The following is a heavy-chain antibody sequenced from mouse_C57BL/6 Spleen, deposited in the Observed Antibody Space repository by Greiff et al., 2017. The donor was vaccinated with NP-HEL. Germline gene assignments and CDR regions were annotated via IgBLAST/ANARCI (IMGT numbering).Heavy chain of an antibody. J-gene: IGHJ2*01. Sequence: VQLQQSGPELVKPGASVKISCKASGYSFTSYYIHWVKQRPGQGLEWIGWIYPGSGNTKYNEKFKGKATLTADTSSSTAYMQLSSLTSEDSAVYYCARGGVVATGDYWGQGTTLTVSS. CDR2: IYPGSGNT. V-gene: IGHV1-66*01. CDR3: ARGGVVATGDY. D-gene: IGHD1-1*01. CDR1: GYSFTSYY.